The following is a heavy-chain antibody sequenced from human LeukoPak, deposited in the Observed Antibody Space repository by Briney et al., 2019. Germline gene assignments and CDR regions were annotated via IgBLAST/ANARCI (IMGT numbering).Heavy chain of an antibody. CDR3: ARSGRGVHRFDY. CDR2: IYSGGST. CDR1: GFTVSSNY. Sequence: SGGSLRLSCAASGFTVSSNYISWVRQAPGKGLEWVSVIYSGGSTYYADSVKGRFTISRDNSKNTLYLQMNSLRAEDTAVYYCARSGRGVHRFDYWGQGTLVTVSS. J-gene: IGHJ4*02. V-gene: IGHV3-53*01. D-gene: IGHD3-10*01.